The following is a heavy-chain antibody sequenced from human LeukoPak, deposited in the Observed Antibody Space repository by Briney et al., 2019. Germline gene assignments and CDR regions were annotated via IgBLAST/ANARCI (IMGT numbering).Heavy chain of an antibody. J-gene: IGHJ4*02. CDR3: ARGTYYYDSSGLDY. V-gene: IGHV3-30-3*01. Sequence: PGGSLRLSRAASGFTFSSYAMHWVRQAPGKGLEWVAVISYDGSNKYYADSVKGRFTISRDNSKNTLYLQMNSLRAEDTAVYYCARGTYYYDSSGLDYWGQGTLVTVSS. D-gene: IGHD3-22*01. CDR2: ISYDGSNK. CDR1: GFTFSSYA.